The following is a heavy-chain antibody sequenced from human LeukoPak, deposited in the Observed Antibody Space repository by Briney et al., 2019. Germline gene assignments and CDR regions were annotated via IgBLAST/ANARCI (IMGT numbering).Heavy chain of an antibody. CDR1: GFTFSDYY. J-gene: IGHJ4*02. Sequence: PGGSLRLSCAASGFTFSDYYMSWIRQAPGKGLEWVSYISSSGSTIYYADSVKGRFTISMDNAKNSLYLQMNSLRAEDTAVYYCARHGDYAAHYFDYWGQGTLVTVSS. D-gene: IGHD4-17*01. CDR3: ARHGDYAAHYFDY. CDR2: ISSSGSTI. V-gene: IGHV3-11*04.